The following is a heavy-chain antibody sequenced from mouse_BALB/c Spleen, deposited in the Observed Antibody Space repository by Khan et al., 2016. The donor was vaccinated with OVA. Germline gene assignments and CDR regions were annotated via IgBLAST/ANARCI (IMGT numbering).Heavy chain of an antibody. V-gene: IGHV9-3-1*01. CDR2: MTTYTGES. CDR3: ARPPYFSYVMGY. Sequence: QIQLVQSGPELKKPGETVKISCKASGYTFTNYGMNWVKQAPGKDLKWMGWMTTYTGESTYADDFKGRFAFSLETSARTAYLQINNLKNEYTATYFCARPPYFSYVMGYWGQGTSVTVSS. CDR1: GYTFTNYG. D-gene: IGHD2-10*01. J-gene: IGHJ4*01.